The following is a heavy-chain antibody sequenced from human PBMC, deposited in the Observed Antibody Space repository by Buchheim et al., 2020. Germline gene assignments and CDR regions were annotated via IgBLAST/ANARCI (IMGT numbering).Heavy chain of an antibody. Sequence: EVQLLESGGGLVQPGGSLRLSCVASGITFSDYAMSWVRQAPGKGLEWVSAISGSGGDTYFADSVKGRFTISRDNSKNTLYLGMTSLRAEDTAVYYCAKSKNWNREDYFDYWGQRTL. J-gene: IGHJ4*02. V-gene: IGHV3-23*01. CDR3: AKSKNWNREDYFDY. CDR1: GITFSDYA. D-gene: IGHD1-1*01. CDR2: ISGSGGDT.